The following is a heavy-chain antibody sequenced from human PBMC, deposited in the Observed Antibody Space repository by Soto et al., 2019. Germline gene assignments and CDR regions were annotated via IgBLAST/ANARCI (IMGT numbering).Heavy chain of an antibody. CDR3: ARARGDSSGYYIVY. CDR2: ISAGNGNT. Sequence: QVQLVQSGAEVKKPGASVKVSCKASGYTFTTYGISWVRQAPGQGLEWLGWISAGNGNTNYAQKLQGRVTMTTDTXXSTAYRELRSLRSDDTAMYYCARARGDSSGYYIVYWGQGTLVTVSS. V-gene: IGHV1-18*01. CDR1: GYTFTTYG. J-gene: IGHJ4*02. D-gene: IGHD3-22*01.